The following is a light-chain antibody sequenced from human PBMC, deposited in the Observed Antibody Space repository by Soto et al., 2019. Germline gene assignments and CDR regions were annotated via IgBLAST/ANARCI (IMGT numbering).Light chain of an antibody. V-gene: IGKV3-20*01. J-gene: IGKJ1*01. CDR2: GAS. CDR1: QTVSNNY. CDR3: QKYGSSPWT. Sequence: EIVLTQSPGTLSLSPGERATLSCRASQTVSNNYLAWYQHKPGQAPRVLIYGASSRAPGIPDRFSGSGSGTDFSLTINRLEPEDFAVYYWQKYGSSPWTFGQGTKVEIK.